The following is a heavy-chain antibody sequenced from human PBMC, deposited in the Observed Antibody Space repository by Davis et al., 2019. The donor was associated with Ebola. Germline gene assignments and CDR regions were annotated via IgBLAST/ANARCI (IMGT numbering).Heavy chain of an antibody. CDR2: INHSGST. V-gene: IGHV4-34*01. J-gene: IGHJ4*02. D-gene: IGHD3-22*01. Sequence: SETLSLTCAVYGGSFSDYYWSWIRQPPGKGLEWIGEINHSGSTNYNPSLKSRVTISVDTSKNQFSPKLSSVTAADTAVYYCARLGNYYDSSGYHGLDYWGQGTLVTVSS. CDR1: GGSFSDYY. CDR3: ARLGNYYDSSGYHGLDY.